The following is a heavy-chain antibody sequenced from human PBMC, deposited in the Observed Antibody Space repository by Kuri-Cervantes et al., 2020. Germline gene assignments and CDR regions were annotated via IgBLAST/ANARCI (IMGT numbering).Heavy chain of an antibody. Sequence: ESLKISCTVSGGSISSSSYYWGWIRQPPGKGLEWIGSIYHSGSTYYNPSLKSRVTISVDTSKNQFSLKLSSVTAADTAVYYCARNPARTSGSGSYYPFDYWGQGTLVTVSS. CDR1: GGSISSSSYY. CDR3: ARNPARTSGSGSYYPFDY. D-gene: IGHD3-10*01. CDR2: IYHSGST. J-gene: IGHJ4*02. V-gene: IGHV4-39*07.